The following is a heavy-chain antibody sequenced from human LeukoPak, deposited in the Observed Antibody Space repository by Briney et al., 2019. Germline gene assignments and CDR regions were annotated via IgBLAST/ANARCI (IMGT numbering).Heavy chain of an antibody. CDR1: GFTFSSYA. V-gene: IGHV3-23*01. D-gene: IGHD2-2*01. CDR2: ITSAGNT. J-gene: IGHJ4*02. Sequence: GGSLRLSCAASGFTFSSYAMNWVRQAPGKGLEWVSAITSAGNTYYADSVKGRFAISRDSSKNTLYLQMNSLRSEDTAVYYCAKGGGPYHLPTDYWGQGTLVTVSS. CDR3: AKGGGPYHLPTDY.